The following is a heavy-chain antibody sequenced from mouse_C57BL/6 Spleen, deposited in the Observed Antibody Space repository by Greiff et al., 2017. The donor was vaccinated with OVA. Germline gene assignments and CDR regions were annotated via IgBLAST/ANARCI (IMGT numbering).Heavy chain of an antibody. Sequence: QVTLQVSGAELVRPGASVTLSCKASGYTFTDYDMHWVKQTPVHGLEWIGAIDPETGGTAYNQKFKGKAILTADKSSSTAYMELRSLTSEDSAVYYGTRAAPMTTVVAPRAMDYWGQGTSVTVSS. CDR1: GYTFTDYD. V-gene: IGHV1-15*01. J-gene: IGHJ4*01. CDR2: IDPETGGT. D-gene: IGHD1-1*01. CDR3: TRAAPMTTVVAPRAMDY.